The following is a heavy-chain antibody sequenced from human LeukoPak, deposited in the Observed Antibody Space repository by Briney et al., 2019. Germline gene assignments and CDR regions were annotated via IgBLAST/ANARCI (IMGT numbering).Heavy chain of an antibody. D-gene: IGHD3-3*01. CDR1: GGSVSSSSFY. Sequence: TSETLSLTCTVSGGSVSSSSFYWSWIRQPPGKGLEWIGYIYYSGSTNYNPSLKSRVTISVDTSKNQFSLKLSSVTAADTAVYYCARFFDYYDLWGQGTLVTVSS. V-gene: IGHV4-61*01. CDR2: IYYSGST. J-gene: IGHJ4*02. CDR3: ARFFDYYDL.